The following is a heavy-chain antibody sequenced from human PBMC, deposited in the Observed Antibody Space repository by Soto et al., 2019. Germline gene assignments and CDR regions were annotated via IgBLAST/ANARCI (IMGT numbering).Heavy chain of an antibody. V-gene: IGHV1-58*02. CDR3: SADRPDLGVGWWV. D-gene: IGHD2-15*01. CDR1: GSGFISSG. Sequence: SVKVSCQASGSGFISSGIQWVRQAHGQRLEWIGWIVVASGPTNYAQNFRGRVAITRDTSTATAYIELTGLTSEDTAVYFCSADRPDLGVGWWVWGQGTTVSV. J-gene: IGHJ6*02. CDR2: IVVASGPT.